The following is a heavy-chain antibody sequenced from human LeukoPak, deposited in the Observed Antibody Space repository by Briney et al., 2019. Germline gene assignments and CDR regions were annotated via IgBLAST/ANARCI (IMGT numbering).Heavy chain of an antibody. D-gene: IGHD6-19*01. CDR2: NT. V-gene: IGHV1-18*01. Sequence: ASVKVSCKASGYTFTNYDITWVRQAPGQGLERMGWNTNYAQKHQGRVTMTTDTSTSTAFMELMSLRSDDTAVYYCARDLSIAVAGKGNYYGMDVWGQGTTVTVSS. CDR1: GYTFTNYD. CDR3: ARDLSIAVAGKGNYYGMDV. J-gene: IGHJ6*02.